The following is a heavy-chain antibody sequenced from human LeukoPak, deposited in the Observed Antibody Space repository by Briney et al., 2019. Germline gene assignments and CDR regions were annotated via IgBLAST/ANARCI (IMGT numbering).Heavy chain of an antibody. CDR1: GFTFSSHA. CDR3: ARRVLGAVGFFDY. CDR2: LVENGATT. J-gene: IGHJ4*02. D-gene: IGHD3-10*01. V-gene: IGHV3-23*01. Sequence: PGGSLRLSCAASGFTFSSHAMSWVRQAPGKGLEFVSGLVENGATTYYADSVRGRFTISRDNSRSTVYLQMTSLRAEDTAVYYCARRVLGAVGFFDYWGQGALVTVSS.